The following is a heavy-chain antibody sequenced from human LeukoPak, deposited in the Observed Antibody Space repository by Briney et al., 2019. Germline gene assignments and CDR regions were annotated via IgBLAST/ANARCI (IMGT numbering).Heavy chain of an antibody. CDR1: GFTFSSYS. CDR2: ISSSSSYI. D-gene: IGHD6-13*01. Sequence: GGSLRLSCAASGFTFSSYSMNWVRQAPGKGLEWVSAISSSSSYIYYADSVKGRFTVSRDNTKNSLYLQMNNLRAEDTAVYYCARVPEAAGKSPYYFDYWGQGTLVTVSS. J-gene: IGHJ4*02. CDR3: ARVPEAAGKSPYYFDY. V-gene: IGHV3-21*01.